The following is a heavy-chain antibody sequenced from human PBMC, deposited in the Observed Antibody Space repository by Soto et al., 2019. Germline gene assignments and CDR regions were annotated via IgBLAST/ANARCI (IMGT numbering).Heavy chain of an antibody. Sequence: GGSLRLSCAASGFTFSSYWMNWVRQAPGKGLEWVSASRGGGSSTYYADSVKGRFTISRDNSKNTLYLQMDSLRAEDTAVYYCARAQGGFDYWGQGTLVTVSS. J-gene: IGHJ4*02. V-gene: IGHV3-23*01. CDR1: GFTFSSYW. CDR2: SRGGGSST. CDR3: ARAQGGFDY. D-gene: IGHD3-16*01.